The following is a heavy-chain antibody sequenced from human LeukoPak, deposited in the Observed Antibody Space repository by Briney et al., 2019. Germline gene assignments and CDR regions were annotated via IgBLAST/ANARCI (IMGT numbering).Heavy chain of an antibody. V-gene: IGHV3-43*01. J-gene: IGHJ3*02. D-gene: IGHD3-10*01. Sequence: PGGSLRLSCAASGFIFADYIMHWVRQAPGKGLEWVSLIDWDGGKTCYADSVKGRFTVSRDKNSLYLQMNSLRIEDTALYYCAKDMHGSGTFNAFDMWGQGTMVAVSS. CDR2: IDWDGGKT. CDR3: AKDMHGSGTFNAFDM. CDR1: GFIFADYI.